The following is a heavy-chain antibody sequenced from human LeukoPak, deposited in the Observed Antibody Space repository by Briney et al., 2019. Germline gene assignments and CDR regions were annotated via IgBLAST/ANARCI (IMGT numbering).Heavy chain of an antibody. V-gene: IGHV4-59*01. CDR1: GGSISSYY. CDR2: IYYSGST. Sequence: SETLSLTCTVSGGSISSYYWSWIRQPPGKGLEWIGYIYYSGSTNYNPSLKSRVTISVDTSKNQLSLKLSSVTAADTAVYYCAREAYDTQGFDYWGQGTLVTVSS. D-gene: IGHD3-22*01. CDR3: AREAYDTQGFDY. J-gene: IGHJ4*02.